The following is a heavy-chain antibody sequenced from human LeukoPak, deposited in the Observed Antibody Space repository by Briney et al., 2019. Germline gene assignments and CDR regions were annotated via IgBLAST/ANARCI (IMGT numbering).Heavy chain of an antibody. CDR2: IIPIFGTA. CDR1: GGTFSSYA. Sequence: GASVKVSCKASGGTFSSYAISWVRQAPGQGLEWMGGIIPIFGTANYAQKFQGRVTITADESTSTAYMELSSLRSEDTAVYYCAKDPTHYRVWDYYETIGLSYWGQGTLVTVSS. CDR3: AKDPTHYRVWDYYETIGLSY. J-gene: IGHJ4*02. D-gene: IGHD3-22*01. V-gene: IGHV1-69*13.